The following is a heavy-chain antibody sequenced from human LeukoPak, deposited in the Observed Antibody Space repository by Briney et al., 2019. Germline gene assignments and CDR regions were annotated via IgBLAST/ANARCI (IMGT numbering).Heavy chain of an antibody. CDR1: GFTFDDCG. D-gene: IGHD6-6*01. V-gene: IGHV3-20*04. CDR2: INWNGGST. Sequence: GGSLRLSCAASGFTFDDCGMSWVRQAPGKGLEWLSGINWNGGSTGYADSVKGRFTISRDNAKNSLYLQMNSLRAEDTALYYCARVGGYSSSSENDYWGQGTLVTVSS. CDR3: ARVGGYSSSSENDY. J-gene: IGHJ4*02.